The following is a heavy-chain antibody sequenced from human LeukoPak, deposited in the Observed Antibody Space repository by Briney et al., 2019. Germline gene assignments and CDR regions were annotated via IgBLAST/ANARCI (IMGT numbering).Heavy chain of an antibody. J-gene: IGHJ6*03. CDR1: GGTFSSYA. CDR3: ARVSITIFPHYYYMDV. D-gene: IGHD3-9*01. Sequence: SVKVSCEASGGTFSSYAISWVRQAPGQGLEWMGGIIPIFGTANYAQKFQGRVTITRNTSISTAYMELSSLRSEDTAVYYCARVSITIFPHYYYMDVWGKGTTVTVSS. CDR2: IIPIFGTA. V-gene: IGHV1-69*05.